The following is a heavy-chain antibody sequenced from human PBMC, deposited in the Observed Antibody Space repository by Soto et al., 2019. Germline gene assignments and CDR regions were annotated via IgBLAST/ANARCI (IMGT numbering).Heavy chain of an antibody. CDR2: LNPEDGDT. D-gene: IGHD1-26*01. V-gene: IGHV1-24*01. Sequence: ASVKVSCKVSGYTHTDLSMHWVRQAPGKGLEWMGGLNPEDGDTIYAQKFQGRVTMTEDTSTDTAYMELSSRRSEDTAVYYCATAHAIRRYSGSYAYWGQGTMVTVSS. J-gene: IGHJ4*02. CDR1: GYTHTDLS. CDR3: ATAHAIRRYSGSYAY.